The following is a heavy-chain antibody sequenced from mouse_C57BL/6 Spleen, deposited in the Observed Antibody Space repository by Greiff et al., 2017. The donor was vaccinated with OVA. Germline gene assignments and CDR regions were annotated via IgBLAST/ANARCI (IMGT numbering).Heavy chain of an antibody. CDR3: TRPTTVVDWFAY. D-gene: IGHD1-1*01. J-gene: IGHJ3*01. Sequence: VKLQQSGAELVRPGASVTLSCKASGYTFTDYEMHWVKQTPVHGLEWIGAIDPETGGTAYNQKFKGKAILTADKSSSTAYMELRSLTSEDSAVYYCTRPTTVVDWFAYWGQGTLVTVSA. V-gene: IGHV1-15*01. CDR1: GYTFTDYE. CDR2: IDPETGGT.